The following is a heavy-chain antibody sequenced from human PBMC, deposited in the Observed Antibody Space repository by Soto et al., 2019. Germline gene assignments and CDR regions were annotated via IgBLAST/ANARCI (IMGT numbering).Heavy chain of an antibody. CDR1: GFTFSSYA. Sequence: EVQLLESGGGLVQPGGSLRLSCAASGFTFSSYAMSWVRQAPGQGLEWVSVISGRGGNTDYADSVKGRFTISRDNSKNTLYLQMNSMRAEDTAVYYCANHYGDYLLPPYLDYWGQGTLVTVSS. CDR3: ANHYGDYLLPPYLDY. D-gene: IGHD4-17*01. V-gene: IGHV3-23*01. CDR2: ISGRGGNT. J-gene: IGHJ4*02.